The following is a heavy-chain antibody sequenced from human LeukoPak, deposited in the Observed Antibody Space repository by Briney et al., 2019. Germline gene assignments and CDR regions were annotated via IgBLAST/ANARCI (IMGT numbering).Heavy chain of an antibody. CDR2: IYYSGST. CDR1: GGSISSYY. D-gene: IGHD3-3*01. Sequence: NPSETLSLTCTVSGGSISSYYWSWIRLPPGKGLEWIGYIYYSGSTNYNPSLKSRVTISVDTSKNQFSLRLSSVTAADTAVYYCARHIRYYHFWSGPQNYYYGMDVRGQGTTVTVSS. V-gene: IGHV4-59*08. J-gene: IGHJ6*02. CDR3: ARHIRYYHFWSGPQNYYYGMDV.